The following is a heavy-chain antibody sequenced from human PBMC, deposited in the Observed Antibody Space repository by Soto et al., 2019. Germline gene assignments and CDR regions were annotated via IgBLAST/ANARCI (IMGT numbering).Heavy chain of an antibody. Sequence: SETLSLTCTVSGGSISSGGYYWSWIRQHPGKGLEWIGYIYYSGSTYYNPSLKSRVTISVDTSKNHFSLKLSSVTAADTAVYYCASLGNKDTFDYWGQGTLVTVS. J-gene: IGHJ4*02. CDR1: GGSISSGGYY. CDR3: ASLGNKDTFDY. D-gene: IGHD2-15*01. V-gene: IGHV4-31*03. CDR2: IYYSGST.